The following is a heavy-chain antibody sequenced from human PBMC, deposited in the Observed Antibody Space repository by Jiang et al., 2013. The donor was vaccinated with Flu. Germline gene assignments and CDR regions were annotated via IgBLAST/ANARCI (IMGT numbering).Heavy chain of an antibody. CDR1: GDSVSSNSAA. CDR3: ARESMITFGGVIVPFDP. D-gene: IGHD3-16*02. V-gene: IGHV6-1*01. J-gene: IGHJ5*02. CDR2: TYYRSKWYN. Sequence: SQTLSLTCAISGDSVSSNSAAWNWIRQSPSRGLEWLGRTYYRSKWYNDYAVSVKSRITINPDTSKNQFSLQLNSVTPEDTAVYYCARESMITFGGVIVPFDPWGQGALVTVSS.